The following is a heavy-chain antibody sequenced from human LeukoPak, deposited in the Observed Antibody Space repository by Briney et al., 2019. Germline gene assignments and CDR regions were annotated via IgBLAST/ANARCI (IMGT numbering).Heavy chain of an antibody. CDR3: ARETYNWNSFDN. Sequence: GGSLRLSCAASGFTFSDHYMDWVRQAPGKGLEWVGRTRNKANSYTTEYAASVKGRFTISRGDSKNSLYLQMNSLKTEDTAVYYCARETYNWNSFDNWGQGTLVTVSS. J-gene: IGHJ4*02. V-gene: IGHV3-72*01. CDR1: GFTFSDHY. CDR2: TRNKANSYTT. D-gene: IGHD1/OR15-1a*01.